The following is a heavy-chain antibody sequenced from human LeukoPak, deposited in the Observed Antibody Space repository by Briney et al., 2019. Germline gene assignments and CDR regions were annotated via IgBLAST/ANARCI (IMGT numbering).Heavy chain of an antibody. CDR3: AKDTKLTSGFIYYYYNSMDV. J-gene: IGHJ6*02. V-gene: IGHV3-23*01. CDR2: ISGSGSST. Sequence: GGSLRLSCAASEFTFSSFAMNWVRQAPGKGLDWVSSISGSGSSTYYADSVKGRFTISRDNAKNRLYLQINSLRAEDTAVYYCAKDTKLTSGFIYYYYNSMDVWGQGTTVTVSS. D-gene: IGHD5-12*01. CDR1: EFTFSSFA.